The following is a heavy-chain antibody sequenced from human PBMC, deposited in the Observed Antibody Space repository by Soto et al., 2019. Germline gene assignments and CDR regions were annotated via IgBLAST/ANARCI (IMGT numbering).Heavy chain of an antibody. Sequence: SVKVSCKVSGDTFSNYVINWVRQAPGQGLEWMAWISAHNGNTNYAPNLQGRVTVTRDTSTSTAYIELRSLRSDDTAVYYCARGRYGDYWGQGALVTVSS. D-gene: IGHD1-1*01. CDR2: ISAHNGNT. V-gene: IGHV1-18*04. CDR1: GDTFSNYV. CDR3: ARGRYGDY. J-gene: IGHJ4*02.